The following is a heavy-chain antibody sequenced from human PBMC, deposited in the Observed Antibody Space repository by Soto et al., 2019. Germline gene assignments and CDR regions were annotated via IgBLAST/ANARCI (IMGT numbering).Heavy chain of an antibody. J-gene: IGHJ2*01. CDR3: ARDHCSSSNCYPRWYFDL. Sequence: GGSRRLACTASGFTVNDYYMNWFSQAEGKGLEWIAYISNTGKKINYADSVKGRLTISRDTSKNSQWIQMNRQRGEESAMYDHARDHCSSSNCYPRWYFDLWGRGTLVTVSS. CDR2: ISNTGKKI. CDR1: GFTVNDYY. V-gene: IGHV3-11*01. D-gene: IGHD2-2*01.